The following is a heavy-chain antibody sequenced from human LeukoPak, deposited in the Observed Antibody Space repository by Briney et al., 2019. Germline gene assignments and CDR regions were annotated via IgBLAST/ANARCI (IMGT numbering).Heavy chain of an antibody. Sequence: PSETLSLTCTVSGGSISSYYWSWIRQPAGKGLEWIGRIYTSGSTNYNPSLKSRVTMSVDTSKNQFSLKLSSVTAADTAVYYCAREYDFWSGCPFDYWGQGTLVTVSS. V-gene: IGHV4-4*07. CDR3: AREYDFWSGCPFDY. CDR1: GGSISSYY. J-gene: IGHJ4*02. D-gene: IGHD3-3*01. CDR2: IYTSGST.